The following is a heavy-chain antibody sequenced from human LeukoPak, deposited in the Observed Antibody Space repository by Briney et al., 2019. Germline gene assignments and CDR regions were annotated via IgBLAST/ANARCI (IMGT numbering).Heavy chain of an antibody. CDR1: GFTVSNNY. CDR2: IYSGGTT. D-gene: IGHD2-21*02. CDR3: ARTRDEAYCGGDCLSPLGY. Sequence: GGSLRLSCAASGFTVSNNYMSWVRQAPGKGLEWVSAIYSGGTTYYADSVKGRFTISRDNSKNTLYLQMNSLRAEDTAVYYCARTRDEAYCGGDCLSPLGYWGQGTLVTVSS. V-gene: IGHV3-53*01. J-gene: IGHJ4*02.